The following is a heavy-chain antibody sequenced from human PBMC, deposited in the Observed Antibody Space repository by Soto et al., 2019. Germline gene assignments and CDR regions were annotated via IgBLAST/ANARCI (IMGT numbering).Heavy chain of an antibody. CDR3: PREPHFSITCHCYGMDG. CDR2: INPTGGSATSGGSA. D-gene: IGHD3-3*02. V-gene: IGHV1-46*01. J-gene: IGHJ6*02. Sequence: QVQLMQSGAEVKKPGASVKVSCKASGYTFTTYYIHWVRQAPGQELEWMGIINPTGGSATSGGSASDARTFQGRVARTRVTSTSTVYLEVSSLTSEDTAVYYCPREPHFSITCHCYGMDGCGQRATVSVSS. CDR1: GYTFTTYY.